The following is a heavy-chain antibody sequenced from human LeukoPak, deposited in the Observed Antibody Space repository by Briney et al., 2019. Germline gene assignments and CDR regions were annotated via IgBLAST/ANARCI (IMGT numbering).Heavy chain of an antibody. D-gene: IGHD6-13*01. Sequence: PSETLSLTCTVSGGSVSSGSYYWSWIRQPPGKGLEWLGYIYYSGSTNYNPPLKSRVTISVDTSKNQFSLKLSSVTAADTAVYYCARGREYSSSWYALGYWGQGTLVTVSS. CDR3: ARGREYSSSWYALGY. J-gene: IGHJ4*02. V-gene: IGHV4-61*01. CDR2: IYYSGST. CDR1: GGSVSSGSYY.